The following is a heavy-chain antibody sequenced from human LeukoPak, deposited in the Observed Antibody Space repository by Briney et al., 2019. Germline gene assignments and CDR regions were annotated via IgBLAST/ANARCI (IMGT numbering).Heavy chain of an antibody. J-gene: IGHJ4*02. V-gene: IGHV3-15*01. CDR1: GFTFSSYW. CDR2: IKSKTDGGTT. Sequence: PGGSLRLSCATSGFTFSSYWISWVRQAPGKGLEWVGRIKSKTDGGTTDYAAPVKGRFTISRDDSKNTLYLQMNSLKTEDTAVYYCKEYSYVPGDWGQGTLVTVSS. D-gene: IGHD5-18*01. CDR3: KEYSYVPGD.